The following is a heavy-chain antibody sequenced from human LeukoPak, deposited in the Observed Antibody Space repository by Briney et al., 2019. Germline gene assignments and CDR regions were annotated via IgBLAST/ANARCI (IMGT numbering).Heavy chain of an antibody. J-gene: IGHJ4*02. CDR3: ARVYDILTGYPSPFFDY. CDR2: FYYSGST. CDR1: GGSISSYY. V-gene: IGHV4-59*08. Sequence: SETLSLTCTVSGGSISSYYWSWIRQPPGKGLEWIGYFYYSGSTNYNPSLKSRVTMSVDTSKNQLSLKLTSVTAADTAVYYCARVYDILTGYPSPFFDYWGQGTLVTVSS. D-gene: IGHD3-9*01.